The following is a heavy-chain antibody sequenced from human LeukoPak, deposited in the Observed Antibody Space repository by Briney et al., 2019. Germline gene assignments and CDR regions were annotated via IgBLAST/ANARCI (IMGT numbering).Heavy chain of an antibody. D-gene: IGHD2-15*01. CDR3: ARHLGSAPYYYYSYMDV. CDR2: IYYSGST. J-gene: IGHJ6*03. CDR1: GGSISSSSYY. V-gene: IGHV4-39*01. Sequence: KPSETLSLTCTVSGGSISSSSYYWGWIRQPPGKGLEWIGSIYYSGSTYYNPSLKSRVTISVDTSKTQFSLKLSSVTAADTAVYYCARHLGSAPYYYYSYMDVWGKGTTVTVSS.